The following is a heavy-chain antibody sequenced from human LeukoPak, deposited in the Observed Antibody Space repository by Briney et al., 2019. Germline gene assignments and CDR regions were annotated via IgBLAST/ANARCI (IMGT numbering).Heavy chain of an antibody. V-gene: IGHV5-51*01. D-gene: IGHD3-10*01. J-gene: IGHJ5*02. Sequence: GESLKISCKGSGYSFTNYWIGWVRQMPGKGLEWMGIIYPGDSDTRYSPSFQDQVTISADKSISTAYLQWSSLKASDTAMYYCARQRFTMRAYAGNWFDPWGQGTLVAVSS. CDR3: ARQRFTMRAYAGNWFDP. CDR2: IYPGDSDT. CDR1: GYSFTNYW.